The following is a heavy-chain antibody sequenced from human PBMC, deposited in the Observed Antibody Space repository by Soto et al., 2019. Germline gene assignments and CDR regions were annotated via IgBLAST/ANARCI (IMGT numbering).Heavy chain of an antibody. CDR3: AKDARPDGYSDFDY. V-gene: IGHV3-23*01. D-gene: IGHD2-15*01. CDR1: GFTFSNYA. Sequence: GGSLRLSCAASGFTFSNYAMTWVRQAPGKGLEWVSAISGDAVYTFYADSVKGRFTISRDNSKNTLYLQMNSLRAEDTAVYYSAKDARPDGYSDFDYWGQGTLVTVSS. J-gene: IGHJ4*02. CDR2: ISGDAVYT.